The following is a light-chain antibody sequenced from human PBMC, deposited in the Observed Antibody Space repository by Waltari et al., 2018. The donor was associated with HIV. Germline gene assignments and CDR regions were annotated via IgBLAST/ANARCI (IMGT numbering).Light chain of an antibody. V-gene: IGKV1-16*02. J-gene: IGKJ4*01. Sequence: DIQMTQSPSSLSASVGDRVTITCRASQDISGSLTWFQQKPGKAPKPLIYPASTLQSGVPSNFSGSASGTDFTLTISSLQPDDFATYYCQQYKSYPFTFGGGTKVEI. CDR1: QDISGS. CDR2: PAS. CDR3: QQYKSYPFT.